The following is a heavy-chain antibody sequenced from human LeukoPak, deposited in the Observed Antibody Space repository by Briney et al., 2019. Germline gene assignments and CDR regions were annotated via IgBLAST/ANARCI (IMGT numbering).Heavy chain of an antibody. CDR1: GGSFSGYY. D-gene: IGHD3-10*01. Sequence: TSETLSLTCAVYGGSFSGYYWSWIRQPPGKGLEWIGEINDSGSTNYNPSLKSRVTISVDTSKNQFSVKLSSVTAADTAVYYCARGTMVRVFDYWGQETLVTVSS. J-gene: IGHJ4*02. CDR3: ARGTMVRVFDY. CDR2: INDSGST. V-gene: IGHV4-34*01.